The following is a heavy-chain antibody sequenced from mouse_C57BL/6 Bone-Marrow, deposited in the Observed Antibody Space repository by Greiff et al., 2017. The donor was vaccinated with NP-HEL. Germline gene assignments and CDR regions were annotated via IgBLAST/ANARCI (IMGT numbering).Heavy chain of an antibody. J-gene: IGHJ3*01. CDR3: ARWVGYFAD. CDR1: GYTFTDYY. CDR2: INPYNGGT. Sequence: EVQLQQSGPVLVKPGASVKMSCKASGYTFTDYYMNWVKQSHGKSLEWIGVINPYNGGTSYNQKFKGKATLTVDKSSSTTYMELNSLTSEDSTVYYCARWVGYFADWGQGTLVTVSA. V-gene: IGHV1-19*01. D-gene: IGHD2-2*01.